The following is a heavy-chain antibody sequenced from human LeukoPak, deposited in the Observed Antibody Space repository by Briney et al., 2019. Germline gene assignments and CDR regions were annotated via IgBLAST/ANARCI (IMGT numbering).Heavy chain of an antibody. Sequence: GGSLRLSCAASGFTFSSYAISWVRQAPGKGLEWVAAISGSGGSTYYADSVKGRFTISRDNSKNTLYLQMNSLRAEDTAVYYCAKSHYYDSSGRNYFDYWGQGTLVTVSS. D-gene: IGHD3-22*01. CDR2: ISGSGGST. J-gene: IGHJ4*02. CDR3: AKSHYYDSSGRNYFDY. CDR1: GFTFSSYA. V-gene: IGHV3-23*01.